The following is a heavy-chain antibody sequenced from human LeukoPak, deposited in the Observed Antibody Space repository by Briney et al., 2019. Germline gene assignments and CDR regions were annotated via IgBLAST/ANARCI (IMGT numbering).Heavy chain of an antibody. V-gene: IGHV4-59*01. J-gene: IGHJ4*02. Sequence: SETLSLTCTVSGGSISSYYWSWIRQPPGKGLEWIGYIYYSGSTNYNPSLKSRVTISVYTSKNQFSLKLSSVTAADTAVYYCARTGDSTGYYPHTDYWGQGTLVTVSS. CDR3: ARTGDSTGYYPHTDY. CDR2: IYYSGST. D-gene: IGHD3-22*01. CDR1: GGSISSYY.